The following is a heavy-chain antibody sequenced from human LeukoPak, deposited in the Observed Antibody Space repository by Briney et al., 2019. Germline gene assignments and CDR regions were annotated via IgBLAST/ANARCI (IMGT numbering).Heavy chain of an antibody. D-gene: IGHD5-12*01. CDR1: GGSISSYY. Sequence: SETPSLTCTVSGGSISSYYWSWIRQPAGKGLEWIGRIYTSGSTNYNPSLKSRVTMSVDTSKNQFSLKLSSVTAADTAVYYCARDHKATIRGVQETWGQGTLVTVSS. CDR2: IYTSGST. V-gene: IGHV4-4*07. J-gene: IGHJ5*02. CDR3: ARDHKATIRGVQET.